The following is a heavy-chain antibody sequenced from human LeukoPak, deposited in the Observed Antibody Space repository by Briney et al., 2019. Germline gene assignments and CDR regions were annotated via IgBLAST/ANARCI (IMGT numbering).Heavy chain of an antibody. CDR2: ITERGST. Sequence: SETLSLTCAVSGGSFSGHYWSWIRQSPGKGLEWIGEITERGSTNYNPSLKSRVTISRDTSKNHFSLKASSVPAADTAVYYCARRPITEDGTFHSPNAWGQGTLVTVSS. CDR1: GGSFSGHY. CDR3: ARRPITEDGTFHSPNA. D-gene: IGHD1-1*01. J-gene: IGHJ5*02. V-gene: IGHV4-34*01.